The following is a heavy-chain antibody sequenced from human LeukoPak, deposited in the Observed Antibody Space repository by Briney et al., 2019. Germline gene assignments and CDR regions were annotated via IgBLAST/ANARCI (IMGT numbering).Heavy chain of an antibody. V-gene: IGHV3-30*03. Sequence: PGGSLRLSCAASGFTFSSYGMHWVRQAPGKGLEWVAVISYDGSNKYYADSVKGRFTVSRDNSLNTLHLQMNSLKTEDTAVYYCAREFGHNRWYFDYWGQGALVTVSS. D-gene: IGHD5-24*01. CDR1: GFTFSSYG. J-gene: IGHJ4*02. CDR2: ISYDGSNK. CDR3: AREFGHNRWYFDY.